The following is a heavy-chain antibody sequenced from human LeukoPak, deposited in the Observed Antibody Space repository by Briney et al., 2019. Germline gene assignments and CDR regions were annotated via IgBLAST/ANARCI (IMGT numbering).Heavy chain of an antibody. Sequence: GGSLRLSCVVSGFTFSTYWMSWVRQAPGKGLECVATIKQDGSVKNYGDSVQGRFTISRDNAKNSLYLQMNSLRAEDTALYYCARDNVVGATYYFDYWGQGTLVTVSS. CDR3: ARDNVVGATYYFDY. CDR1: GFTFSTYW. J-gene: IGHJ4*02. D-gene: IGHD1-26*01. CDR2: IKQDGSVK. V-gene: IGHV3-7*03.